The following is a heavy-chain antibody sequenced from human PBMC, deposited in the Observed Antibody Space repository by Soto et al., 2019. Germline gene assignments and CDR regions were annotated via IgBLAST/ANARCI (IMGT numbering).Heavy chain of an antibody. CDR3: AKPSSSLQWPPFDP. Sequence: VGSLRLSCAASGFTFSSYGMHWVRQAPGKGLEWVAVISPDGSNKDYADSVKGRFTISRDNSKNTLYLQMNSLRVEDTAVYYCAKPSSSLQWPPFDPWGHGTLVTVSS. CDR1: GFTFSSYG. V-gene: IGHV3-30*18. D-gene: IGHD6-19*01. CDR2: ISPDGSNK. J-gene: IGHJ5*02.